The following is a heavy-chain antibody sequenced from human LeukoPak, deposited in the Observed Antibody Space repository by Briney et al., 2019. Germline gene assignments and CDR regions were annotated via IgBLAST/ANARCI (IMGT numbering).Heavy chain of an antibody. V-gene: IGHV4-59*01. J-gene: IGHJ4*02. Sequence: SETLSLTCTVSGGSISSYYWSWIRQPPGKGLEWIGYIYYSGSTNYNPSLKSRVTISVDTSKNQFSLKLSSVTAADTAVYYCARATYSGTSCFGYWGQGTLVTVSS. D-gene: IGHD1-26*01. CDR2: IYYSGST. CDR1: GGSISSYY. CDR3: ARATYSGTSCFGY.